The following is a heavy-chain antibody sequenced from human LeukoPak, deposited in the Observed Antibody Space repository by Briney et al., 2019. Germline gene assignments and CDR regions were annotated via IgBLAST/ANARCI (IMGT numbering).Heavy chain of an antibody. V-gene: IGHV3-53*01. Sequence: GGSLRLSCAASGFTVSSNYMSWVRQAPGKGLEWVSVIYSGGSTYYADSVKRRFTISRDNSKNTLYLQMNSLRAEDTAVYYCAREASFLDYYDGDYWGQGTLVTVSS. D-gene: IGHD3-22*01. CDR2: IYSGGST. CDR1: GFTVSSNY. J-gene: IGHJ4*02. CDR3: AREASFLDYYDGDY.